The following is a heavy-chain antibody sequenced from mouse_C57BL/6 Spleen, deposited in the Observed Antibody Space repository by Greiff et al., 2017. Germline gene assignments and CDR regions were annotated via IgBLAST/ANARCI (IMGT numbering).Heavy chain of an antibody. Sequence: VKLVESGPELVKPGASVKISCKASGYAFSSSWMNWVKQRPGKGLEWIGRIYPGDGDTNYNGKFKGKATLTADKSSSTAYMQLSSLTSEDSAVYFCACLPYDGYYYFDYWGQGTTLTVSS. J-gene: IGHJ2*01. D-gene: IGHD2-3*01. V-gene: IGHV1-82*01. CDR3: ACLPYDGYYYFDY. CDR2: IYPGDGDT. CDR1: GYAFSSSW.